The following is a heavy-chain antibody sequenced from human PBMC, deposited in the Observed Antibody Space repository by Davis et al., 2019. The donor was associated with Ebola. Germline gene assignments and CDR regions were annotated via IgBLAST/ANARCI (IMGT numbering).Heavy chain of an antibody. CDR2: IYYGGST. CDR3: ARLVYYYGMDV. J-gene: IGHJ6*02. V-gene: IGHV4-59*08. Sequence: SDTWSPTCTVPGTSISTNCERCHRQPGGEGLEGFGYIYYGGSTNYNPSLKSRVTISVDTSKNQFSLKLSSVTAADTAVYSCARLVYYYGMDVWGQGTTVTVSS. CDR1: GTSISTNC.